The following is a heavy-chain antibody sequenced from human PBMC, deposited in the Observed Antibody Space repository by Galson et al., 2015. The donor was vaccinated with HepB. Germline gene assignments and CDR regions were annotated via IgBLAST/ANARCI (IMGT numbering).Heavy chain of an antibody. Sequence: SLRLSCAASGFTFSSYGMHWVRQAPGRGLEWVAVISYDGSNKYYADSVKGRFTISRDNSKNTLYLQMNSLRAEDTAVYYCAKDDTHCSSTSCYVGGIDYWGQGTLVTVSS. D-gene: IGHD2-2*01. J-gene: IGHJ4*02. CDR1: GFTFSSYG. CDR2: ISYDGSNK. V-gene: IGHV3-30*18. CDR3: AKDDTHCSSTSCYVGGIDY.